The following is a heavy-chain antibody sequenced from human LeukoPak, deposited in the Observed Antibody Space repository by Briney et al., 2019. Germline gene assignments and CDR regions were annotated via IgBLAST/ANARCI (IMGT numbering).Heavy chain of an antibody. J-gene: IGHJ4*02. CDR2: ISGSGGST. Sequence: HPGGSLRLSCAASGFTFSSYGMSWVRQAPGKGLEWVSAISGSGGSTYYADSVKGRFTISRDNSKNTLYLQMNSLRAEDTAVYYCANGLWFGELLYPFDYWGQGTLVTVSS. CDR1: GFTFSSYG. CDR3: ANGLWFGELLYPFDY. D-gene: IGHD3-10*01. V-gene: IGHV3-23*01.